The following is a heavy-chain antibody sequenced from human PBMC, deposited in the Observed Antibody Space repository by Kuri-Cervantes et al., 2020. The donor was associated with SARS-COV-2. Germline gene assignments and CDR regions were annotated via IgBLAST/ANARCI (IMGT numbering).Heavy chain of an antibody. CDR3: GRGTSWAGNYYYYIDV. CDR2: IYHSGST. J-gene: IGHJ6*03. D-gene: IGHD3-16*01. CDR1: GFTFSSYW. V-gene: IGHV4-4*02. Sequence: GSLRLSCAASGFTFSSYWMSWVRQAPGKGLEWIGHIYHSGSTEYNPFLKSRVIMSVDRSKNHFSLRLSSVTAADTAVYYCGRGTSWAGNYYYYIDVWGKGTTVTVSS.